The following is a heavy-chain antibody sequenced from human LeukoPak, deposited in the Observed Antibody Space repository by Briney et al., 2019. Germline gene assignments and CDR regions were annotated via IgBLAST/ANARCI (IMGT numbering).Heavy chain of an antibody. CDR2: ISYSGTT. J-gene: IGHJ4*02. Sequence: SETLSLTCSVSGGSFNGYYWTWIRQPPGKGLEWIGYISYSGTTNFNPSLRSRVTISVDTSKNQFSVKLSSVTAADTAIYYCARGTYDVYFDYWGQGTLVTVSS. V-gene: IGHV4-59*01. CDR1: GGSFNGYY. CDR3: ARGTYDVYFDY. D-gene: IGHD3-16*01.